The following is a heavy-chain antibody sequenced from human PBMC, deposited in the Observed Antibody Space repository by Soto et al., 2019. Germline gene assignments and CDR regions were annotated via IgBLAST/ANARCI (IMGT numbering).Heavy chain of an antibody. CDR3: ARDMVGRRGAFDI. V-gene: IGHV3-66*01. Sequence: GGSLRLSCAASGFTVSSNYMSWVRQAPGKGLEWVSVIYSGGSTYYADSVKGRFTISRDNSKNTLYLQMNSLRAEDTAVYYCARDMVGRRGAFDIWGQGTMVTVSS. J-gene: IGHJ3*02. D-gene: IGHD2-15*01. CDR1: GFTVSSNY. CDR2: IYSGGST.